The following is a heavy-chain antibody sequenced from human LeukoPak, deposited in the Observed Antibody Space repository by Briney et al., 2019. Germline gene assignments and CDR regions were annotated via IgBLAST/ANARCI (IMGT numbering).Heavy chain of an antibody. CDR3: ARDPAGYGDYSRASYYGMDV. CDR2: ISAYNGNT. D-gene: IGHD4-17*01. Sequence: ASVKVSCKASGYTFTSYGISWVRQAPGQGIEWMGWISAYNGNTNYAQKLQGRVTITTDTSTSTAYMELRSLRSDDTAVYYCARDPAGYGDYSRASYYGMDVWGQGTTVTVS. V-gene: IGHV1-18*01. J-gene: IGHJ6*02. CDR1: GYTFTSYG.